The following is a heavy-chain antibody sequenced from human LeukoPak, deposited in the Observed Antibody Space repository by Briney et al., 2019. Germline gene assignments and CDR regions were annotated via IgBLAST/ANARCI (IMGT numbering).Heavy chain of an antibody. CDR2: IYHSGTT. CDR3: AREAGRYFSP. Sequence: SETLSLTRAVSGYSISSGYFWGWIRQPPGKGLEWIGSIYHSGTTYYNPSLKSRVTISVDTSKNQFSLKLSSVTAADTAVYYCAREAGRYFSPWGQGTLVTVSS. CDR1: GYSISSGYF. J-gene: IGHJ5*02. V-gene: IGHV4-38-2*02. D-gene: IGHD3-9*01.